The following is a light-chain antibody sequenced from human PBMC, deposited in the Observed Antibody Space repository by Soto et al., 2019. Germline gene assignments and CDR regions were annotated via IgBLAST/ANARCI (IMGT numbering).Light chain of an antibody. CDR3: QQYYSYSYT. J-gene: IGKJ2*01. Sequence: DIQMTQSPSPLSASVGDRVTITCRASQSISSWLAWYQQKPGKAPKLLIYKASSLESGVPSRVSGSGSGTEMTLTITSLQPDDFSTYYCQQYYSYSYTFGQGTKLESK. CDR1: QSISSW. CDR2: KAS. V-gene: IGKV1-5*03.